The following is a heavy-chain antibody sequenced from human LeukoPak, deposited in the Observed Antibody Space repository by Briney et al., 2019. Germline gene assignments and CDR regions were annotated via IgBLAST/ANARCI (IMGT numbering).Heavy chain of an antibody. V-gene: IGHV4-30-2*01. J-gene: IGHJ4*02. D-gene: IGHD3-22*01. CDR2: IYHSGST. CDR3: ASSGYHDY. CDR1: GGSISSGGYS. Sequence: SETLSLTCAVSGGSISSGGYSWSWIRQPPGKGLEWIGYIYHSGSTYYNPSLKSRVTISVDRSENQFSLKLSSVTAADTAVYYCASSGYHDYWGQGTLVTVSS.